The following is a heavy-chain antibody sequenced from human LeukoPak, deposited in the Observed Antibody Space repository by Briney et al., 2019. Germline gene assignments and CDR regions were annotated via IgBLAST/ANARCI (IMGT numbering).Heavy chain of an antibody. Sequence: GGSLRLSCAASGFTFSSYAMSWVRQAPGKGLEWVSAISGSGGSTYYADSVKGRFTISRDNSKNTLYLQMNSLRAEDTAVYYCAKSPLYCSGGSCYPDDAFDIWGQGTMVTVSS. V-gene: IGHV3-23*01. CDR2: ISGSGGST. D-gene: IGHD2-15*01. CDR1: GFTFSSYA. CDR3: AKSPLYCSGGSCYPDDAFDI. J-gene: IGHJ3*02.